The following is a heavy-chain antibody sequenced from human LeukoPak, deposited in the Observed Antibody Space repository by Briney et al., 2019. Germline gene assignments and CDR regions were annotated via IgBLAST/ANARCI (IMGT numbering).Heavy chain of an antibody. J-gene: IGHJ4*02. D-gene: IGHD3-22*01. Sequence: PGGSLRLSCAASGLTFSSYSMNWVRQAPGMGLEWVSSISSTSSYIYYSNSVRGRFTISRDNAKNSLYLQMNSLRAEDTAVYYCAREIYYYDSGGYYYPDYWGQGALVTVSS. CDR3: AREIYYYDSGGYYYPDY. V-gene: IGHV3-21*01. CDR2: ISSTSSYI. CDR1: GLTFSSYS.